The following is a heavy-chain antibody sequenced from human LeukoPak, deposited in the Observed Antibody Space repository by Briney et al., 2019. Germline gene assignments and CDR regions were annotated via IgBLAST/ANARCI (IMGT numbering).Heavy chain of an antibody. CDR1: GYTFTSYY. V-gene: IGHV1-69*13. J-gene: IGHJ4*02. CDR3: ARHRTDYGDYCLDY. D-gene: IGHD4-17*01. Sequence: SVKVSCKASGYTFTSYYMHWVRQAPGQGLEWMGGIIPIFGTANYAQKFQGRVTITADESTSTAYMELSSLRSEDTAVYYCARHRTDYGDYCLDYWGQGTLVTVSS. CDR2: IIPIFGTA.